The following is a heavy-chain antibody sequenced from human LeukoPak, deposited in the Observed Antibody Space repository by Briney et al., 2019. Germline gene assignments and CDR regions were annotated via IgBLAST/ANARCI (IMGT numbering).Heavy chain of an antibody. D-gene: IGHD2-15*01. CDR3: ARGGGSSMSFRFDP. CDR2: IYYSGST. V-gene: IGHV4-59*01. Sequence: SETLSLTCTVSGGSISSYYWSWIRQPPGKGLEWIGYIYYSGSTNYNPSRKSRVTISVDTSKNQFSLKLSSVTAADTAVYYCARGGGSSMSFRFDPWGQGTLVTVSS. J-gene: IGHJ5*02. CDR1: GGSISSYY.